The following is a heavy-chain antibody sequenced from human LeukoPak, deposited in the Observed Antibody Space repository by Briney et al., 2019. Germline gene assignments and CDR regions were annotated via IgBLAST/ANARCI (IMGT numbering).Heavy chain of an antibody. V-gene: IGHV3-64*01. CDR3: ARRGSSGWYVDV. CDR1: GFTFSSYA. J-gene: IGHJ6*03. Sequence: PGGSLRLSCAASGFTFSSYAMPWVRQAPGQGLEYVSVISANGDSTYYANSVKGRFTISRDNSKNTLYLQMGGLRGEDMAVYYCARRGSSGWYVDVWGKGTTVTVSS. CDR2: ISANGDST. D-gene: IGHD6-19*01.